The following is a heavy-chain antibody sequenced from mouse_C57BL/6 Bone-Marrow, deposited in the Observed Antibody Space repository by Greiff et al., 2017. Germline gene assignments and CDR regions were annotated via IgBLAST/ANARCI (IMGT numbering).Heavy chain of an antibody. CDR2: IDPETGGT. J-gene: IGHJ4*01. V-gene: IGHV1-15*01. CDR3: TRRRGVYYGSSYYAMDY. CDR1: GYTFTDYE. D-gene: IGHD1-1*01. Sequence: QVQLKESGAELVRPGASVTLSCKASGYTFTDYEMHWVKQRPVHGLEWIGAIDPETGGTAYTQKFKGKAILTADKSSSTAYSELRSLTSEDSAVYSCTRRRGVYYGSSYYAMDYWGQGTSVTVSS.